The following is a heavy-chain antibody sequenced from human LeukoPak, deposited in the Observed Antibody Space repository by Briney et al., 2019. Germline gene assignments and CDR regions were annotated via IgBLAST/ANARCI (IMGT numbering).Heavy chain of an antibody. CDR1: GGSISSGDYS. CDR2: IYYSGST. Sequence: SQTLSLTCTVSGGSISSGDYSWSWIRQPPGKGLEWIGYIYYSGSTYYNPSLKSRVTISVDTSKNQFSLKLSPVTAADTAVYYCASTAYYYYYMDVWGKGTTVTVSS. J-gene: IGHJ6*03. V-gene: IGHV4-30-4*01. CDR3: ASTAYYYYYMDV.